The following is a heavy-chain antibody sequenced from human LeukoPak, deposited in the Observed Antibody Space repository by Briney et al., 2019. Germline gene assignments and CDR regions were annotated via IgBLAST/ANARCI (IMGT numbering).Heavy chain of an antibody. CDR2: FDPEDGGA. CDR3: ATARVRLGELSLPEVRDD. D-gene: IGHD3-16*02. J-gene: IGHJ4*02. CDR1: VYTLTELA. Sequence: ASVKVSCKVSVYTLTELAIHWVRQAPGKGLEWMGAFDPEDGGAIYAQKFQGRITLTEDTSTDTAYMELRSLSSEDTAVYYCATARVRLGELSLPEVRDDWGQGTLISVSS. V-gene: IGHV1-24*01.